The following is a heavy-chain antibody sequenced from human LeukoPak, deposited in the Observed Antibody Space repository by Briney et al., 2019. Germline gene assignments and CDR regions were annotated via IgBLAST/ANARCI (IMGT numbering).Heavy chain of an antibody. V-gene: IGHV3-7*04. CDR1: GFIFSNHW. Sequence: GESLTLSCAASGFIFSNHWMTWVRQAPGKGLEWVANIEQHGSQKYYVDSVEGRFTISRHNAQNSLYLQMTSQRTEHEAVYYCAMDLLGDKAVDCWGQGTPVTVSS. CDR3: AMDLLGDKAVDC. CDR2: IEQHGSQK. D-gene: IGHD3-3*02. J-gene: IGHJ4*02.